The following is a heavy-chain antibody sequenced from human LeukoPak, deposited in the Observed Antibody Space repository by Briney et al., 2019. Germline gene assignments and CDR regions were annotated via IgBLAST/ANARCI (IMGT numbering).Heavy chain of an antibody. J-gene: IGHJ4*02. CDR2: ISYDGSNK. CDR1: GFTFSSYG. V-gene: IGHV3-30*18. D-gene: IGHD3-10*01. Sequence: GGSLRLSCAASGFTFSSYGMHWVRQAPGKGLEWVAVISYDGSNKYYADSVKGRFTISRDNSKNTLYLQMNSLRAEDTAVYYCAKDRGYYYGSGSYWSYFDYWGQGTLVTVSS. CDR3: AKDRGYYYGSGSYWSYFDY.